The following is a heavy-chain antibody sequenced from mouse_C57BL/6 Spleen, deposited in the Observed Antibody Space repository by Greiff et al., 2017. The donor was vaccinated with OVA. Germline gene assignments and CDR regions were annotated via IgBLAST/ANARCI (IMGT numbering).Heavy chain of an antibody. CDR2: IRHKAYGYTT. CDR3: ARYYGTGAWFAD. CDR1: GFTFTDYY. D-gene: IGHD2-1*01. V-gene: IGHV7-3*01. Sequence: EVMLVESRGGLVQPGGSLSLSCAASGFTFTDYYMSWVRQPPGKALEWLGFIRHKAYGYTTEYSASVKGRFTISRATSTSILYLQMHALRASDSATYDGARYYGTGAWFADWGQGTLVTVSA. J-gene: IGHJ3*01.